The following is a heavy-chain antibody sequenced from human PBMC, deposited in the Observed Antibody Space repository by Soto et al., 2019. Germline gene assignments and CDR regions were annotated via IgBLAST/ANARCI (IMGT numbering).Heavy chain of an antibody. J-gene: IGHJ4*02. CDR1: GTSIGSYY. CDR2: IHYSGTT. CDR3: ARYNSYAIDY. Sequence: SATLSLTCTVSGTSIGSYYWSWIRQPPGKGLEWIANIHYSGTTNYNPSLASRVTLSVDKSKNQFSLKMTSVTAADRAMYFCARYNSYAIDYWARGTLVTVCS. V-gene: IGHV4-59*01. D-gene: IGHD2-8*01.